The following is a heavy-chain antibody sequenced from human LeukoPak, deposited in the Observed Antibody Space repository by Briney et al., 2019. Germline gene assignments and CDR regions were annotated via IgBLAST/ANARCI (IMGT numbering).Heavy chain of an antibody. Sequence: SETLSLTCTVSGGSISSDDYYWSWIRQPPGKGLEWIGHITYSGSTDYSPSLRSRVTMSVDTSKNQFSLKLNSVAAAETAMYFCARGGVGGYDYFDSWGQGTLVAVSS. CDR3: ARGGVGGYDYFDS. J-gene: IGHJ4*02. V-gene: IGHV4-30-4*01. CDR1: GGSISSDDYY. CDR2: ITYSGST. D-gene: IGHD5-12*01.